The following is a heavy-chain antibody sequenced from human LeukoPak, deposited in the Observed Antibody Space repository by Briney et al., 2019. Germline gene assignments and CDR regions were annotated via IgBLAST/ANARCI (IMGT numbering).Heavy chain of an antibody. CDR3: SRGLYASGWFIDY. D-gene: IGHD6-19*01. V-gene: IGHV5-51*01. Sequence: GESLKTSCKASGYRFPTYWIGWVRQMPGKGLEWMGIIYPGDSETRYSPSFQGQVTISADKSISTLYLQWNSLKVSDTAMYYCSRGLYASGWFIDYWGQGTLVTVSS. CDR1: GYRFPTYW. CDR2: IYPGDSET. J-gene: IGHJ4*02.